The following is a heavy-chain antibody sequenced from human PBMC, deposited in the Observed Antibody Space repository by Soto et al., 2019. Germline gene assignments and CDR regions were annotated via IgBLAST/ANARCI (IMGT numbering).Heavy chain of an antibody. CDR1: GFTFSSYG. CDR2: IWYDGSNK. CDR3: ARDDWAGIVAAEIYYYHGMDV. Sequence: QVQLVESGGGVVQPGRSLRLSCAASGFTFSSYGMHWVRQAPGKGLEWVAVIWYDGSNKYYADSVKGRFTISRDNSKNKLYLQMNSLRAEDTAVYYCARDDWAGIVAAEIYYYHGMDVWGQGTTVTVSS. V-gene: IGHV3-33*01. J-gene: IGHJ6*02. D-gene: IGHD6-13*01.